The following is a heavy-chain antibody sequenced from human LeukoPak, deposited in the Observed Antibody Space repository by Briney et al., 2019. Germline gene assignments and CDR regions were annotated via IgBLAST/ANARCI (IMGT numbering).Heavy chain of an antibody. CDR1: GGSFSGYY. CDR2: INHSGST. J-gene: IGHJ6*03. D-gene: IGHD3-10*01. Sequence: KPSETLSLTCAVYGGSFSGYYWSWIRQPPGKGLEWIGEINHSGSTNYNPSLKSRVTISVDTSKNQFSLKLSSVTAADTAVYYCARRVGRWFGERAYYYNYMDVWDKGTTVTISS. CDR3: ARRVGRWFGERAYYYNYMDV. V-gene: IGHV4-34*01.